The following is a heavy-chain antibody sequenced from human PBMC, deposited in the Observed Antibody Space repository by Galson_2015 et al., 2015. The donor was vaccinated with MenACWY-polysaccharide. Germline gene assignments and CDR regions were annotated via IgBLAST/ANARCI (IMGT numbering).Heavy chain of an antibody. CDR1: GFSLGGWY. CDR2: ISKSGDSI. V-gene: IGHV3-11*01. J-gene: IGHJ6*02. Sequence: SLRLSCAASGFSLGGWYMSWIRQAPGKGLEWLSYISKSGDSIYYADSVKGRFTISRDNASNSLYLQVNSLEAEDTAIYYCARGHYGLDVWGQGTTVTVSS. CDR3: ARGHYGLDV.